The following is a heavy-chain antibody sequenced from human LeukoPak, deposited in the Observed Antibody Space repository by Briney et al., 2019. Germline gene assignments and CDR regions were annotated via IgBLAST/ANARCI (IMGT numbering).Heavy chain of an antibody. J-gene: IGHJ4*02. CDR3: AKDQTRNYYGSGSYDY. V-gene: IGHV3-30*04. D-gene: IGHD3-10*01. CDR1: GFTFSNYA. Sequence: GGSLRLSCAASGFTFSNYAMHWVRQAPGKGLEWVAVISYDGSNKFYADSVKGRFTISRDNSKNTLYLQMNSLRAEDTAVYYCAKDQTRNYYGSGSYDYWGQGTLVTVSS. CDR2: ISYDGSNK.